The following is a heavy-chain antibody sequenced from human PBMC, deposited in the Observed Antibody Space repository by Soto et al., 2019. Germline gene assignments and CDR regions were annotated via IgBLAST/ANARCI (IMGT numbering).Heavy chain of an antibody. CDR1: GGSVSNDAYY. CDR2: IYHSGST. D-gene: IGHD1-26*01. CDR3: ARLGIGWEFPFDY. Sequence: QVQLQESGPGLVKPSETLSLTCIVSGGSVSNDAYYWSWIRQPPGKGLEWIGYIYHSGSTSYNPPLKSRVTISADTSANQFSLKVSSVTAADTAVYYCARLGIGWEFPFDYWGQGTLVNVSS. V-gene: IGHV4-61*08. J-gene: IGHJ4*02.